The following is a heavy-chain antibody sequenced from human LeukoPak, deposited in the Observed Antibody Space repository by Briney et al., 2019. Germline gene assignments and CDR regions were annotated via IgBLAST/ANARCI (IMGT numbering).Heavy chain of an antibody. Sequence: PSETLSLTCTVSGGSISSYYWSWIRQPPGKGLEWIGYIYYSGSTNYNPSLKSRVTISVDTSKNQFSLKLSSVTAADTAVYYCAREGSGYYPLYYFDYWGQGTMVTVSS. D-gene: IGHD3-22*01. CDR2: IYYSGST. J-gene: IGHJ4*02. V-gene: IGHV4-59*01. CDR1: GGSISSYY. CDR3: AREGSGYYPLYYFDY.